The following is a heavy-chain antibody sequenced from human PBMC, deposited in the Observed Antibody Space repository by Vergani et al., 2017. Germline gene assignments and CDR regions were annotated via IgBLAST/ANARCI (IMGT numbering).Heavy chain of an antibody. J-gene: IGHJ3*02. CDR2: ISAYNGNT. V-gene: IGHV1-18*01. Sequence: QVQLVQSGAEVKKPGASVKVSCKASGYNFTSYGISWVRQAPGKGLEWMGWISAYNGNTNYAQKLQGRVTMTTDTSTSTAYMELRSLRSDDTAVYYCARDIVVRLVLGDAFDIWGQGTMVTVSS. D-gene: IGHD2-21*01. CDR1: GYNFTSYG. CDR3: ARDIVVRLVLGDAFDI.